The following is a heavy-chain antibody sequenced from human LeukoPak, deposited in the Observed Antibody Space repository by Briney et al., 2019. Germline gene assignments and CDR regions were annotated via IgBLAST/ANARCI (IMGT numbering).Heavy chain of an antibody. CDR3: ARNIAAAGTYYYYGMDV. CDR1: GYTFTSYG. CDR2: ISAYNGNT. V-gene: IGHV1-18*01. Sequence: GASVKVSCKASGYTFTSYGISWVRQAPGQGLEWMGWISAYNGNTNYAQKLQGRVTMTTDTSTSTAYMELRSLRSDDTVVYYCARNIAAAGTYYYYGMDVWGQGTTVTVSS. J-gene: IGHJ6*02. D-gene: IGHD6-13*01.